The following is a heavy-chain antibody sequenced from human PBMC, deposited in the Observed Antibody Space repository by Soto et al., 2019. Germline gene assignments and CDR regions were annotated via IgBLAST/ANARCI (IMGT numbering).Heavy chain of an antibody. CDR3: ARSDGVRGVIINTYYFDY. CDR1: GFTFSSYG. CDR2: IWYDGSNK. D-gene: IGHD3-10*01. J-gene: IGHJ4*02. Sequence: QVQLVESGGGVVQPGRSLRLSCAASGFTFSSYGMHWVRQAPGKGLEWVAVIWYDGSNKYYADSVKGRFTISRDNSKNTLYLQMNSLRAEDTAVYYCARSDGVRGVIINTYYFDYWGQGTLATVSS. V-gene: IGHV3-33*01.